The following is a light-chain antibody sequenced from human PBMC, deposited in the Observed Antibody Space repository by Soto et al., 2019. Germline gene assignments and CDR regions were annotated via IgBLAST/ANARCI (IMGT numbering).Light chain of an antibody. Sequence: QSVLNQPASVSGSRGQSITVSCTGTRTDVGGYNFVSWYQQHPGKAPKLIIYEVSNRPSGVSNRFSGSKSDNTASLTISGLQAEDEADYYCCSYVSSKTYVFGTGTKVTVL. CDR3: CSYVSSKTYV. J-gene: IGLJ1*01. V-gene: IGLV2-14*01. CDR2: EVS. CDR1: RTDVGGYNF.